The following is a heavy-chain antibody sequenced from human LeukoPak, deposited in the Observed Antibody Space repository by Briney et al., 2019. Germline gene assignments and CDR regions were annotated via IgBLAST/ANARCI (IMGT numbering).Heavy chain of an antibody. D-gene: IGHD3-22*01. Sequence: GESLKISCQVSGFTFTTFWIGWVRQMPGKGLEWMGIISPDDSVTRYSPSFQGQVTISADKTISTAYLQWSSLKASDTAMYYCARAGNYFDTSGFHYWGQGTLVTVAS. CDR2: ISPDDSVT. CDR3: ARAGNYFDTSGFHY. V-gene: IGHV5-51*01. J-gene: IGHJ4*02. CDR1: GFTFTTFW.